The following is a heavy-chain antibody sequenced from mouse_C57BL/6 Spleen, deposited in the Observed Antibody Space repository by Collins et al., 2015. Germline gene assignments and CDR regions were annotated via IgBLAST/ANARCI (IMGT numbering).Heavy chain of an antibody. CDR2: INPNNGGT. V-gene: IGHV1-26*01. CDR1: GYTFTDYY. CDR3: ARGDYDGYYAMDY. Sequence: EVQLQQSGPELVKPGASVKISWKASGYTFTDYYMNWVKQSHGKSLEWIGDINPNNGGTSYNQKFKGKATLTVDKSSSTAYMELRSLTSEDSAVYYCARGDYDGYYAMDYWGQGTSVTVSS. D-gene: IGHD2-4*01. J-gene: IGHJ4*01.